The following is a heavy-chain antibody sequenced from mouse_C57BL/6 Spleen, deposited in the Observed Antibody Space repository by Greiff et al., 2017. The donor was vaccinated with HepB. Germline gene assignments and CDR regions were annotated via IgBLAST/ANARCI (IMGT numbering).Heavy chain of an antibody. D-gene: IGHD2-1*01. CDR2: INHGSGGT. V-gene: IGHV1-54*01. J-gene: IGHJ3*01. CDR1: GYAFTNYL. CDR3: AYYGNSAWFAY. Sequence: VMLVESGAELVRPGTSVKVSCKASGYAFTNYLIEWVKQRPGQGLEWIGVINHGSGGTNYNEKFKGKATLTADKSSSTAYMQLSSLTSEDSAVYFCAYYGNSAWFAYWGQGTLVTVSA.